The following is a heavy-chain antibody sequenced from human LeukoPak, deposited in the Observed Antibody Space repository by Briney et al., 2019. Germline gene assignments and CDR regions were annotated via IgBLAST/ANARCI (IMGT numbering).Heavy chain of an antibody. J-gene: IGHJ4*02. D-gene: IGHD4-17*01. CDR3: ASDYGD. Sequence: SETLSLTCTVSGGSISSFYWSWIRQPARKGLEWSGRIYTSGSTNYNPSLKSRVTISVDKSKNQFSLKLSSVTAADTVVYYCASDYGDWGQGTLVTVSS. V-gene: IGHV4-4*07. CDR2: IYTSGST. CDR1: GGSISSFY.